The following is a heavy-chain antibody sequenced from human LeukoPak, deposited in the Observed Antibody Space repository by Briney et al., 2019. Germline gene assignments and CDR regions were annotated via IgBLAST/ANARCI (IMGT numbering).Heavy chain of an antibody. CDR1: GFSVRTNF. J-gene: IGHJ4*02. CDR2: ISSGSSAI. D-gene: IGHD4-17*01. V-gene: IGHV3-21*01. CDR3: ARGHTAVTRHFDF. Sequence: GGSLRLSCAVSGFSVRTNFMSWVRQAPGKGLEWVSIISSGSSAIFSADALKGRFTISRDDAKNLLYLDMNSLRAEDTAVYYCARGHTAVTRHFDFWGQGTLVTVSS.